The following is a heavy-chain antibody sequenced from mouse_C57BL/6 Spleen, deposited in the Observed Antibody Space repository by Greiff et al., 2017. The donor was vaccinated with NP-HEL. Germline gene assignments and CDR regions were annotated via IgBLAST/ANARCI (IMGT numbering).Heavy chain of an antibody. CDR1: GFTFTDYY. V-gene: IGHV7-3*01. J-gene: IGHJ3*01. CDR2: LRNKANGYTT. CDR3: ARWNSNYAGFAY. Sequence: EVQGVESGGGLVQPGGSLSLSCAASGFTFTDYYMSWVRQPPGKALEWLGFLRNKANGYTTEYSASVKGRFTISRDNSQSILYLQMNALRAEDSATYYCARWNSNYAGFAYWGQGTLVTVSA. D-gene: IGHD2-5*01.